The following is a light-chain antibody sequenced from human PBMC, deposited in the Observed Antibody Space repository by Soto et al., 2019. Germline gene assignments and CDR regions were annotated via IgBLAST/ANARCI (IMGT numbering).Light chain of an antibody. CDR3: MQGIKLPNT. CDR2: GVS. CDR1: HSLLHTDGQTY. V-gene: IGKV2D-29*01. J-gene: IGKJ5*01. Sequence: DIVMTPTPLSPSVTPGPPATISCKSSHSLLHTDGQTYLYWYLQKPGQPPQLLIYGVSNRFSGVPDRFSGSGSGTDFTLKISRVEAEDVGLYYCMQGIKLPNTFGQGTRLEIK.